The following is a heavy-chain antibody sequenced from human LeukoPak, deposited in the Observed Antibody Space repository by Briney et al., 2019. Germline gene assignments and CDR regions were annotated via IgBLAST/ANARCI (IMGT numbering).Heavy chain of an antibody. J-gene: IGHJ5*02. V-gene: IGHV4-4*02. CDR3: ATYYNSPFDP. D-gene: IGHD3-3*01. Sequence: PSGTLSLTCAVSGDSISSSKWWTWVRQPPGKGLEWVGETHHSGSTNYNPSLKSRVTISVDKSKNQFSLKLNSVTAADAAVYYCATYYNSPFDPWGQGTLVTVSS. CDR1: GDSISSSKW. CDR2: THHSGST.